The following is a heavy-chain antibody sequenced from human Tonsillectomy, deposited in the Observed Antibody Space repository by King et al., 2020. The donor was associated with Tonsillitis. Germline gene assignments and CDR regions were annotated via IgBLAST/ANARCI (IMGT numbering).Heavy chain of an antibody. J-gene: IGHJ4*02. V-gene: IGHV3-11*01. CDR3: ARDPTYYDILTGYYLKGNFDY. CDR1: GFTFSYYY. D-gene: IGHD3-9*01. CDR2: LSCSGSPI. Sequence: VQLVESGGGLVKPGGSLRLSCAASGFTFSYYYISWILHAPGKGLEGVSYLSCSGSPIYYADSVKGVFTISRDNANNSLYLQMNSLIAEDTAVYYCARDPTYYDILTGYYLKGNFDYWGQGTLVTVSS.